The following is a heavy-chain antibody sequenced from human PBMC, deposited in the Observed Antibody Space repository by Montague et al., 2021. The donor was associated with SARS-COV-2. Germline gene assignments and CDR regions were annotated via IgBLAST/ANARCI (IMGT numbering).Heavy chain of an antibody. CDR2: LNYSGST. CDR3: AGHPGITMRVEVIPSAFDI. Sequence: SETLSLTCTVSGGSISSSSCYWGWLRQPPGQGLKWIGCLNYSGSTYYTPSLKRPVTITVDTSQNQLSLKLSSVTAADTAVYYCAGHPGITMRVEVIPSAFDIWGQGTMVTVSS. J-gene: IGHJ3*02. CDR1: GGSISSSSCY. D-gene: IGHD3-22*01. V-gene: IGHV4-39*01.